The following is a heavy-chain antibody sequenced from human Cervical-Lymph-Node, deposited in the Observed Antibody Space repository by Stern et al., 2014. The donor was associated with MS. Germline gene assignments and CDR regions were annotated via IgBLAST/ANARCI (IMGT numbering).Heavy chain of an antibody. V-gene: IGHV1-69*01. J-gene: IGHJ6*02. Sequence: VQLVETGAEVKKPGASVKVSCKTSGGSFRSSAINWVRPAPGHGLEWMGGIIPICGTPNYAQKFQGRVTITADDSTSTAYMELSSLRSEDTAVYYCASPSTVTVGAMDVWGQGTTVTVSS. CDR1: GGSFRSSA. D-gene: IGHD4-17*01. CDR2: IIPICGTP. CDR3: ASPSTVTVGAMDV.